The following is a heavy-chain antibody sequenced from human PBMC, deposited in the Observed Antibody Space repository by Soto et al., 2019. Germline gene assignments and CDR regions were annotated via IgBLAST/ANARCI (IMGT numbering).Heavy chain of an antibody. CDR1: GGSFSGYY. CDR3: ARDKITGLFDY. J-gene: IGHJ4*02. Sequence: QVQLQQWGAGLLKPSETLSLTCAVYGGSFSGYYWTWIRQPPGTGLEWIGEINHSGSTNYNPSLKGRVTISVDTSKNQFSLKLTYVTAADTAVYYCARDKITGLFDYWGQGTLVTVAS. CDR2: INHSGST. D-gene: IGHD2-8*02. V-gene: IGHV4-34*01.